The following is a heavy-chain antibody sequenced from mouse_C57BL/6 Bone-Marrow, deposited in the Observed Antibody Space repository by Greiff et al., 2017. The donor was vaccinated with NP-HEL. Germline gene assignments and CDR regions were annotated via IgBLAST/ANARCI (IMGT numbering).Heavy chain of an antibody. CDR2: IDPENGDT. CDR1: GFNIKDDY. D-gene: IGHD1-1*01. J-gene: IGHJ2*01. V-gene: IGHV14-4*01. CDR3: TTGGYYGSSDSYFDY. Sequence: VQLQQSGAELVRPGASVKLSCTASGFNIKDDYMHWVKQRPEQGLEWIGWIDPENGDTEYASKFQGKATITADTSSNTAYLQLSSLTSEDTAVYYCTTGGYYGSSDSYFDYWGQGTTLTVSS.